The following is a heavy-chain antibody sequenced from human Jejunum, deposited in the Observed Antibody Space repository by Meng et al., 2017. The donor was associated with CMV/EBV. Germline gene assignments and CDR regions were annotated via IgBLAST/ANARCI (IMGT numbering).Heavy chain of an antibody. CDR1: GYTFTTYD. J-gene: IGHJ5*02. V-gene: IGHV1-8*03. CDR2: MNPNSGTT. CDR3: ARDSNYAWFDP. D-gene: IGHD4-11*01. Sequence: KASGYTFTTYDVNWVRQGPGQGLEWMGWMNPNSGTTGYAQKFQGRLTFTRDISTNTAYMELSGLKSDDTAVYYCARDSNYAWFDPWGQGTLVTSPQ.